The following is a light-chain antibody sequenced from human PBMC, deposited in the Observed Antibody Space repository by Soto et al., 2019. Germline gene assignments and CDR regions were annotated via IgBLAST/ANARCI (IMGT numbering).Light chain of an antibody. CDR3: SSYGGSDKPAV. Sequence: QSALTQPPSASGSPGQSVIISCTGTSSDVGAYKYVSWYQQHPGKAPKLMIYEVSKRPSGVPDRFSGSKSGNTASLTVSGLQAEDEADYYCSSYGGSDKPAVFGGGTKLTVL. CDR1: SSDVGAYKY. V-gene: IGLV2-8*01. J-gene: IGLJ2*01. CDR2: EVS.